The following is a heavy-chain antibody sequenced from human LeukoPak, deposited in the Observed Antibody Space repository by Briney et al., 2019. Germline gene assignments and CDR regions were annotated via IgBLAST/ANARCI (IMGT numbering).Heavy chain of an antibody. V-gene: IGHV1-69*05. D-gene: IGHD3-10*01. J-gene: IGHJ6*03. Sequence: GASVKVSCKASGGTFSIYAISWVRQAPGQGLEWMGGIIPIFGTANYAQKFQGRVTITTDESTSTAYMELSSLRSEDTAVYYCARVWAYYYYMDVWGKGTTVTVSS. CDR2: IIPIFGTA. CDR1: GGTFSIYA. CDR3: ARVWAYYYYMDV.